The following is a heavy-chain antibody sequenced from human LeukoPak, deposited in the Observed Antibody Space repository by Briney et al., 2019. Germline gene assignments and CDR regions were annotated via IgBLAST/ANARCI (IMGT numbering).Heavy chain of an antibody. CDR1: GFTFSSYW. D-gene: IGHD5-18*01. Sequence: GGSLRLSCAASGFTFSSYWMSWVRQAPGKGLEWVANIKQDGSEKYYVDSVKGRFTISRDNAKNSLYLQMNSLRAEDTAVYYCARGRRGYSYGQAFDYWGQGTLVTVSS. V-gene: IGHV3-7*01. CDR3: ARGRRGYSYGQAFDY. J-gene: IGHJ4*02. CDR2: IKQDGSEK.